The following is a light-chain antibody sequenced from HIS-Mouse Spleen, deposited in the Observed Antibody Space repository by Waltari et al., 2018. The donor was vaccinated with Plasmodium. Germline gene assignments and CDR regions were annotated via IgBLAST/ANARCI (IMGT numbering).Light chain of an antibody. Sequence: AIRMTQSPSSFPASTGDRVTITCRASQGISSYLAWYQQKPGKAPKLLIYAASTFQSGVPSRFSGSGSGTDFTLTISCLQSEDFATYYCQQYYSYPLTFGGGTKVEIK. V-gene: IGKV1-8*01. CDR2: AAS. CDR1: QGISSY. CDR3: QQYYSYPLT. J-gene: IGKJ4*01.